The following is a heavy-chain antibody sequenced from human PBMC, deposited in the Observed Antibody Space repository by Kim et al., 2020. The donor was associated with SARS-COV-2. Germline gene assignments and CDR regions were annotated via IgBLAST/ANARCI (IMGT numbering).Heavy chain of an antibody. D-gene: IGHD2-15*01. CDR3: ARTLGVVVAAITAPFDY. Sequence: GGSLRLSCAASGFTFSSYAMHWVRQAPGKGLEWVAVISYDGSNKYYADSVKGRFTISRDNSKNTLYLQMNSLRAEDTAVYYCARTLGVVVAAITAPFDYWGQGTLVAVSS. CDR2: ISYDGSNK. J-gene: IGHJ4*02. CDR1: GFTFSSYA. V-gene: IGHV3-30*04.